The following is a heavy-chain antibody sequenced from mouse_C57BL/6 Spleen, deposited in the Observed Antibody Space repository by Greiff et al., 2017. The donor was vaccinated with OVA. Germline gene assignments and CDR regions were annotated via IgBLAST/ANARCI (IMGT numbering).Heavy chain of an antibody. V-gene: IGHV1-52*01. J-gene: IGHJ1*03. CDR2: IDPSDSET. CDR3: ARSDGYSTGTGEYWYFDV. CDR1: GYTFTSYW. Sequence: VQLQQSGAELVRPGSSVKLSCKASGYTFTSYWMHWVKQRPIQGLEWIGNIDPSDSETHYNQKFKDKATLTVDKSSSTAYMQLSSLTSEDSAVYYCARSDGYSTGTGEYWYFDVWGTGTTVTVSS. D-gene: IGHD2-3*01.